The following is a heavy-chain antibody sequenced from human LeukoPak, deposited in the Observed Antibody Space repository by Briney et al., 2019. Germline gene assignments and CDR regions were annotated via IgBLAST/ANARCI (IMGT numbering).Heavy chain of an antibody. V-gene: IGHV3-30*04. CDR3: ARDHGSNSAFDI. J-gene: IGHJ3*02. D-gene: IGHD2-8*01. CDR1: GFNFNTYA. Sequence: GGSLRLSCAASGFNFNTYAMHWVRQAPGKGLEWVAVVAYDGGDKHYADSVKGRFTISRDNSKNTLFLQMNSLRPGDTAVYYCARDHGSNSAFDIWGRGTMVTVSS. CDR2: VAYDGGDK.